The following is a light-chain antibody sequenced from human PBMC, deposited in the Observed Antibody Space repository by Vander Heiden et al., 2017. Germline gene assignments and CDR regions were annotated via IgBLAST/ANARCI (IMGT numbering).Light chain of an antibody. CDR1: SDINVDPYR. CDR2: YKSDSDN. V-gene: IGLV5-45*01. CDR3: MIWHSSAYV. J-gene: IGLJ1*01. Sequence: RSDINVDPYRIYWFQQKSGSPPQYLLRYKSDSDNQRGSGVPSRFSGSKDASANAGVLLISGLQSEDEADYYCMIWHSSAYVFGTGTKVSVL.